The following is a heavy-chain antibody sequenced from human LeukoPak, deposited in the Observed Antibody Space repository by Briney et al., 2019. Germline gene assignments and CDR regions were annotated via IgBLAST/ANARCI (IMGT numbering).Heavy chain of an antibody. CDR3: ARGVVVVPAAIAPPYYYYYGMDV. D-gene: IGHD2-2*02. CDR2: IIPIFGTA. V-gene: IGHV1-69*13. CDR1: GGTFSSYA. Sequence: SVKVSCKASGGTFSSYAISWVRQAPGQGLEWMGGIIPIFGTANCAQKFQGRVTITADESTSTAYMELSSLRSEDTAVYYCARGVVVVPAAIAPPYYYYYGMDVWGQGTTVTVSS. J-gene: IGHJ6*02.